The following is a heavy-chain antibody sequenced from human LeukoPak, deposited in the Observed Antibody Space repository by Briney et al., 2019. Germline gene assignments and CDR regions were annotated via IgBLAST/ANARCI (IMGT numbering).Heavy chain of an antibody. D-gene: IGHD3-10*01. Sequence: ASVKVSCKASGYTFTSYGISWVRQAPGQGLEWMGLISSYNGNTNFAQKLQGRVTMTTDTSTSTAYKELRSLRSDDTAVYYCARYRPLLWFGERGEYFQHWGQGTLVTVSS. V-gene: IGHV1-18*01. CDR2: ISSYNGNT. J-gene: IGHJ1*01. CDR3: ARYRPLLWFGERGEYFQH. CDR1: GYTFTSYG.